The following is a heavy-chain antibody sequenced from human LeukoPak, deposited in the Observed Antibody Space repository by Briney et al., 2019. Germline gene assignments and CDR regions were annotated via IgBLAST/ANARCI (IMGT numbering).Heavy chain of an antibody. J-gene: IGHJ4*02. CDR2: ISGSGGST. CDR1: GFTFSSYA. V-gene: IGHV3-23*01. Sequence: GGSLRLSCAASGFTFSSYAMSWVRQAPGKGLEWVSAISGSGGSTYYADSVKGRFTISRDNSKNTLYLQMNSLRAEDTAVYYCANTGRDGYNYFFDYWGQGTLVTVSS. D-gene: IGHD5-24*01. CDR3: ANTGRDGYNYFFDY.